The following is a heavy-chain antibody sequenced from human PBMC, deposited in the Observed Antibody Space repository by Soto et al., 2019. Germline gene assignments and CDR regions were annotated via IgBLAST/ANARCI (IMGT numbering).Heavy chain of an antibody. J-gene: IGHJ4*02. D-gene: IGHD3-16*02. Sequence: PFLLCTVRGGSIRSSSYYRGWIRQPPVKGLEWIGSIYYSGSTYYNPSLKIRVAISVDTSKNQFPLKLSSVTAADTAVYYCARRRIMITFGGVIVAKQIDYWGQGTLVTVSS. CDR3: ARRRIMITFGGVIVAKQIDY. V-gene: IGHV4-39*01. CDR1: GGSIRSSSYY. CDR2: IYYSGST.